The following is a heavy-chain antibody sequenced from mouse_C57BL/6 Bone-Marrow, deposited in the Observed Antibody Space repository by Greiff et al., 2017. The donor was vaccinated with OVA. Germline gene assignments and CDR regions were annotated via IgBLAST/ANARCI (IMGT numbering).Heavy chain of an antibody. CDR2: ISNGGGCP. Sequence: EVMLVESGGGLVQPGGSLKLSCAASGFTFSDYYMYWVRQTPEKRLEWVAYISNGGGCPYYPDTVKGRFTISRDKAKDTLYRQMSRLKSEDTAMYYCARIYYDYDRPYHWYFDVWGTGTTVTVSS. CDR1: GFTFSDYY. D-gene: IGHD2-4*01. CDR3: ARIYYDYDRPYHWYFDV. V-gene: IGHV5-12*01. J-gene: IGHJ1*03.